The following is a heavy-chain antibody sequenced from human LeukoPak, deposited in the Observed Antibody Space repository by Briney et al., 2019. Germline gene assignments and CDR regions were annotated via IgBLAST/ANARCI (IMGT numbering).Heavy chain of an antibody. Sequence: SETLSHTCTVSAVSISGYYWTWIRQPAGKGLEWIGRISGGGTAYYNPSLESRVSLPLDTSKNQFSLKVTSVTAADTAVYFCARGRELTGISGHYSFDYWGQGILVSVSS. CDR1: AVSISGYY. J-gene: IGHJ4*01. D-gene: IGHD3-9*01. V-gene: IGHV4-4*07. CDR3: ARGRELTGISGHYSFDY. CDR2: ISGGGTA.